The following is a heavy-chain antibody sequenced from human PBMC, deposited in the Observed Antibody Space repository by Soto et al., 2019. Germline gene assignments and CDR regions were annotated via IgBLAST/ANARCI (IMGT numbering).Heavy chain of an antibody. CDR1: GGTFSSYA. V-gene: IGHV1-69*13. J-gene: IGHJ6*02. D-gene: IGHD6-19*01. Sequence: GASVKVSCKASGGTFSSYAISWVRQAPGQGLEWMGGIIPIFGTANYAQKFQGRVTITADESTSTAYMELSSLRSEDTAVYYCARGGRSLSIAVAGTYYYYGMDVWGQGTTVTVSS. CDR2: IIPIFGTA. CDR3: ARGGRSLSIAVAGTYYYYGMDV.